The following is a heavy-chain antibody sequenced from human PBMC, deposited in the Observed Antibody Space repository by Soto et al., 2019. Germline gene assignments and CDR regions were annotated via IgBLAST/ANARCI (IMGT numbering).Heavy chain of an antibody. V-gene: IGHV4-4*02. CDR3: GRARGGICGVVRRNWFDP. D-gene: IGHD3-3*01. CDR2: IYHNGST. J-gene: IGHJ5*02. CDR1: GDSITSANC. Sequence: SETLSLTCAVSGDSITSANCWSWVRQPPRKGLEWLGEIYHNGSTNYNPSLKRRVAISVDKAKNQFSLQLTSVTAADTAVYYCGRARGGICGVVRRNWFDPLGQGTLVPVCS.